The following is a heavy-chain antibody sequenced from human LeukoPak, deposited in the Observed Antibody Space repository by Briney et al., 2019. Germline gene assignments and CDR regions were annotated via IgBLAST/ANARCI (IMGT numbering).Heavy chain of an antibody. CDR2: ISGSGGST. CDR1: GFTFSSYG. CDR3: AKVPNDYGPFYYYYYGMDV. J-gene: IGHJ6*02. D-gene: IGHD5-12*01. Sequence: GRSLRLSCAASGFTFSSYGMHWVRQAPGKGLEWVSAISGSGGSTYYADSVKGRFTISRDNSKNTLYLQMNSLRAEDTAVYYCAKVPNDYGPFYYYYYGMDVWGQGTTVTVSS. V-gene: IGHV3-23*01.